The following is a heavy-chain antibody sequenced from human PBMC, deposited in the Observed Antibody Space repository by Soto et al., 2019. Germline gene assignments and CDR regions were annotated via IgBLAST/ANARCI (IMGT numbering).Heavy chain of an antibody. CDR3: ARDYYDSSGYYINDY. V-gene: IGHV1-18*01. Sequence: VKVSCKASGYTFTSYGISWVRQAPGQGLEWMGWISAYNGNTNYAQKLQGRVTMTTDTSTSTAYMELRSLRSDDTAVYYCARDYYDSSGYYINDYWGQGTLVTVSS. CDR1: GYTFTSYG. CDR2: ISAYNGNT. D-gene: IGHD3-22*01. J-gene: IGHJ4*02.